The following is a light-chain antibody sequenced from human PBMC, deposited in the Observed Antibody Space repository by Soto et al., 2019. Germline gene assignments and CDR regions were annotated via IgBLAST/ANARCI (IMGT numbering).Light chain of an antibody. Sequence: QSVLTQPASVSGSPGQSVTISCTGTSSDIGAYKYVSWYQQHPGKPPKLMIYEVSNRPSGASHRFSGSKSGNTASLTISGLQAEDEADYYCSSHASATTRVFGGGTKVTVL. CDR1: SSDIGAYKY. CDR2: EVS. CDR3: SSHASATTRV. V-gene: IGLV2-14*01. J-gene: IGLJ3*02.